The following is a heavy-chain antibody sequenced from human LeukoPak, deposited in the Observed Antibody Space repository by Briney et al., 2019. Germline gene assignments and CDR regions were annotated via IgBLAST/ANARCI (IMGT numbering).Heavy chain of an antibody. Sequence: TGGSLRLSCAASGFTFSSYEMNWVRQAPGKGLEWVSYISSSGSTIYYADSVKGRFTISRDNAKNSLYLQMNSLRAEDTAVYYRARDFSSGWYGFDYWGQGTLVTVSS. V-gene: IGHV3-48*03. J-gene: IGHJ4*02. D-gene: IGHD6-19*01. CDR3: ARDFSSGWYGFDY. CDR2: ISSSGSTI. CDR1: GFTFSSYE.